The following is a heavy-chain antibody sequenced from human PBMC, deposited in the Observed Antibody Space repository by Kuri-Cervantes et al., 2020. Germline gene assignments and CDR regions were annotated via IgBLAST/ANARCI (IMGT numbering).Heavy chain of an antibody. D-gene: IGHD2-21*01. CDR3: ARALRPYYYFDY. J-gene: IGHJ4*02. CDR2: IYYSGST. Sequence: GSLRLSCTVSGGSISSSSYYWGWIRQPPGKGLEWIGYIYYSGSTNYNPSLKSRVTISVDTSKNQFSLKLSSVTAADTAVYYCARALRPYYYFDYWGQGTLVTVSS. V-gene: IGHV4-61*05. CDR1: GGSISSSSYY.